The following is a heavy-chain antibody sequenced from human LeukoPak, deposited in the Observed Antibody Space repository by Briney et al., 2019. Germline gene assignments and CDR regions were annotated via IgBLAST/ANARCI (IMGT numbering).Heavy chain of an antibody. V-gene: IGHV4-61*02. D-gene: IGHD6-19*01. CDR3: ARDRKQWLTSDAFDI. Sequence: SETLSLTCTVSGGSISSGSYYRSWIRQPAGKGLEWIGRIYTSGSTNYNPSLKSRVTVSVDTSKNQFSLKLSSVTAAGTAVYYCARDRKQWLTSDAFDIWGQGTMVTLSS. CDR1: GGSISSGSYY. J-gene: IGHJ3*02. CDR2: IYTSGST.